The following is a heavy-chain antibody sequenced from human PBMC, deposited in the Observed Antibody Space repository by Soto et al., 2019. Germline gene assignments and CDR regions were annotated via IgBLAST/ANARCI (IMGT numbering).Heavy chain of an antibody. Sequence: ASVKVSCKASGGNFSSYTISWVRQAPGQGLEWMGRIIPILGIANYAKKFQGRVTITADKSTSTAYMELSSLRSEDTAVYYCARGSYPYSGYDLNYWGQGTLVTVSS. V-gene: IGHV1-69*02. CDR2: IIPILGIA. CDR1: GGNFSSYT. CDR3: ARGSYPYSGYDLNY. J-gene: IGHJ4*02. D-gene: IGHD5-12*01.